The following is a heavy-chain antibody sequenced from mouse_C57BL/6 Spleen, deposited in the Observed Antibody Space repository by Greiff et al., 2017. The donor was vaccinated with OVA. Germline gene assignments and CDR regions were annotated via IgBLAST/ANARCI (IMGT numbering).Heavy chain of an antibody. D-gene: IGHD6-5*01. CDR2: IDPSDSYT. CDR1: GYTFTSYW. Sequence: QVQLQQPGAELVMPGASVKLSCKASGYTFTSYWMHWVKQRPGQGLEWIGEIDPSDSYTNYNQKFKGKSTLTVEKSSSTAYMQLSSLTAEDSAVYYCARAYSSGSFFYFEDWGKGTTLTVAS. J-gene: IGHJ2*01. CDR3: ARAYSSGSFFYFED. V-gene: IGHV1-69*01.